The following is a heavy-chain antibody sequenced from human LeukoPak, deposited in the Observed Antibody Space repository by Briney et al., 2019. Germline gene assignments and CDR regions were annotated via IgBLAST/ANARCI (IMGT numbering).Heavy chain of an antibody. CDR2: ISTSGNTI. Sequence: PGGSLRLSCAASGFTFSDYYMSWIRQAPGKGLDWVSYISTSGNTIYDADSVKGRFTISRDNAKNSLYLQMSSLRAEDTAVCYSALYSYGPHDFDYWGQGTLVTVSS. D-gene: IGHD5-18*01. CDR3: ALYSYGPHDFDY. CDR1: GFTFSDYY. J-gene: IGHJ4*02. V-gene: IGHV3-11*04.